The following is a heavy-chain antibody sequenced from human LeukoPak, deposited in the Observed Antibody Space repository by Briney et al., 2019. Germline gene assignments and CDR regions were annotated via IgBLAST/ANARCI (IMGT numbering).Heavy chain of an antibody. J-gene: IGHJ4*02. CDR2: LSGNGVKT. D-gene: IGHD3-16*01. Sequence: GGSLRLSCAASGFTFSSYAMAWVRQAPGKGLEWVSALSGNGVKTYYADSVKGRFTIFRDNSENILYLQMNSLRAEDTAIYYCAKDLGYGYKDWGQGTLVTVSS. CDR3: AKDLGYGYKD. V-gene: IGHV3-23*01. CDR1: GFTFSSYA.